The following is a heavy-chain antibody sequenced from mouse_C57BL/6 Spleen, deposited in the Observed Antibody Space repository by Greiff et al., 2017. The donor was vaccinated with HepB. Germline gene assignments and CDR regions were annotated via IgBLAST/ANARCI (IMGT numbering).Heavy chain of an antibody. CDR1: GYSITSGYY. Sequence: VQLQQSGPGLVKPSQSLSLTCSVTGYSITSGYYWNWIRQFPGNKLEWMGYISYDGSNNYNPSLKNRISITRDTSKNQFFLKLNSVTTEDTATYYCARDGGDFDYWGQGTTLTVSS. V-gene: IGHV3-6*01. CDR3: ARDGGDFDY. J-gene: IGHJ2*01. CDR2: ISYDGSN.